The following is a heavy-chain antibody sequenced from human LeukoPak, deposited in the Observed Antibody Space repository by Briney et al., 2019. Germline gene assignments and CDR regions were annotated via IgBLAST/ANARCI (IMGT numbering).Heavy chain of an antibody. D-gene: IGHD3-3*01. CDR2: ISAYNGNT. CDR1: GYTFTGYY. J-gene: IGHJ6*02. CDR3: ARGITIFGVVIIDYYYYGMDV. Sequence: ASVKVSCKASGYTFTGYYIHWVRQAPGQGLEWMGWISAYNGNTNYAQKLQGRVTMTTDTSTSTAYMELRSLRSDDTAVYYCARGITIFGVVIIDYYYYGMDVWGQGTTVTVSS. V-gene: IGHV1-18*04.